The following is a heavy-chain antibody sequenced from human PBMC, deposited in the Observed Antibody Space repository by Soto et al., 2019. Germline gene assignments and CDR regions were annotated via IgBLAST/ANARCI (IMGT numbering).Heavy chain of an antibody. CDR3: ARGYLDWFRSYFDY. D-gene: IGHD3-9*01. Sequence: SETLSLTCTVSGGSISSGGYYWSWIRQHPGKGLEWIGYIYYSGSTYYNPSLKSRVTISVDTSKNQFSLKLSSVTAAYTAVYYCARGYLDWFRSYFDYWGQGTLVTVSS. V-gene: IGHV4-31*03. CDR1: GGSISSGGYY. J-gene: IGHJ4*02. CDR2: IYYSGST.